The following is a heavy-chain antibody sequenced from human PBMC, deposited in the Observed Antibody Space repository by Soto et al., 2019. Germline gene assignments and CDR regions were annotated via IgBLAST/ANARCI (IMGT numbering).Heavy chain of an antibody. CDR3: ARSLGDWLPNDY. CDR1: GGSISSSSYY. Sequence: SETLSLTCTVSGGSISSSSYYWGWIRQPPGKGLEWIGSIYYSGSTYYNPSLKSRVTISVDTSKNQFSLKLSSVTAADTAVYYCARSLGDWLPNDYGGQGTLVTVSS. D-gene: IGHD3-9*01. J-gene: IGHJ4*02. CDR2: IYYSGST. V-gene: IGHV4-39*01.